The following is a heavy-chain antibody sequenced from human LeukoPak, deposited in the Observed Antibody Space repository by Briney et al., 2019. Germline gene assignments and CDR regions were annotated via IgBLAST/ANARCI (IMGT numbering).Heavy chain of an antibody. CDR1: GFAFSKYW. Sequence: GSLRLSCAASGFAFSKYWIHWVRQRPGEGLMWVSRINNDGSATVYADSVRGRFTISRDNDENTVYLQMSSLRSEDTAVYYCVRAGHQDYYYFDLWGRGTLVSVSS. V-gene: IGHV3-74*01. CDR3: VRAGHQDYYYFDL. CDR2: INNDGSAT. J-gene: IGHJ2*01.